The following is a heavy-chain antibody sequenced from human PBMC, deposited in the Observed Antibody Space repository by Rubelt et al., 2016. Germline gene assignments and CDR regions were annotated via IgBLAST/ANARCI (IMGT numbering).Heavy chain of an antibody. V-gene: IGHV4-59*01. D-gene: IGHD4-17*01. CDR3: ARDLYGDLYFDY. J-gene: IGHJ4*02. CDR2: IYYSGST. CDR1: GGSISSYC. Sequence: QVQLQESGPGLVKPSETLSLTCTVSGGSISSYCWSWIRQPPGKGLEWIGYIYYSGSTNYNPSLKSRVTISVDTSKNQFSLKLSSVTAADTAVYYCARDLYGDLYFDYWGQGTLVTVSS.